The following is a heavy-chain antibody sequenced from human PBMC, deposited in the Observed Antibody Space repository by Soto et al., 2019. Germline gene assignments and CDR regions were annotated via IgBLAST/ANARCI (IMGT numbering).Heavy chain of an antibody. D-gene: IGHD2-2*01. V-gene: IGHV3-7*03. J-gene: IGHJ4*02. CDR1: GFTFSSYW. CDR3: ARDCPSTICYLFDY. CDR2: IKQDGSEK. Sequence: PGGSLRLSCAASGFTFSSYWMSWVRQAPGKGLEWAASIKQDGSEKYYVDSVKGRFTISRDNAKNSLYLQMNSLTAEDTAVYYCARDCPSTICYLFDYWGQGTLVTVSS.